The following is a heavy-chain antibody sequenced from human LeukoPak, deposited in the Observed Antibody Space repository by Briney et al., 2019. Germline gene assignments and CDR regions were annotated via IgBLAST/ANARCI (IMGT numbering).Heavy chain of an antibody. J-gene: IGHJ4*02. Sequence: PGGSLRLSCGASGFTFTSYAMRWVRQAPGKGLEWVSAISGGGDITYYADSVKGRFTIFRDNSKNTLYLQMNSLRAEDTAVYYCAKQYSTTLYFDSWGQGILVTVSS. CDR2: ISGGGDIT. V-gene: IGHV3-23*01. D-gene: IGHD2/OR15-2a*01. CDR1: GFTFTSYA. CDR3: AKQYSTTLYFDS.